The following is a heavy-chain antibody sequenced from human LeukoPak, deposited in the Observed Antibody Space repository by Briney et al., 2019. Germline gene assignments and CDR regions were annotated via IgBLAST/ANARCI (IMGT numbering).Heavy chain of an antibody. CDR3: AREGYYYGLDV. CDR2: ISYTSSSI. CDR1: GFTFSAYS. V-gene: IGHV3-21*01. Sequence: SGGSLRLSCAASGFTFSAYSMNWVRQAPGKGLEWVSSISYTSSSISYADSVRGRFTVSRDNAKNSLYLQMNSLRVEETAVYYCAREGYYYGLDVWGPGTTVTVS. J-gene: IGHJ6*02.